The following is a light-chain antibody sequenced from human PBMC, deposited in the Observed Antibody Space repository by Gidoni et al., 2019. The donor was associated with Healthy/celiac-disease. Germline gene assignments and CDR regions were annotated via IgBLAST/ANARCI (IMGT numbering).Light chain of an antibody. J-gene: IGKJ4*01. CDR2: WAS. CDR3: QQYYSTPQT. V-gene: IGKV4-1*01. CDR1: QSVLYSSNNNNY. Sequence: IVMSQSPDSLAVSLGERATINCKSSQSVLYSSNNNNYLAWYQQKPGQPPKLLIYWASTRESGVPYRFSGSGSGTDFTLTISSLQAEDVAVYYCQQYYSTPQTFGGGTKVEIK.